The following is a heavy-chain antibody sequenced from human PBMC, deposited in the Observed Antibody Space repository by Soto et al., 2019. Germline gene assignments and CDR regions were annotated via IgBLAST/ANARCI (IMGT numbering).Heavy chain of an antibody. Sequence: QLQLQESGPGLVKPSETLSLICTVSGGSISGYFWSWVRQPAGKGLEWIGRIYSAGSTNYNPSLKNRVTRSVDTSQSQFSLKLTSVTAANTAMYYCGRGDVFDIWCRGTMVTVSS. CDR3: GRGDVFDI. J-gene: IGHJ3*02. CDR2: IYSAGST. CDR1: GGSISGYF. V-gene: IGHV4-4*07. D-gene: IGHD3-16*01.